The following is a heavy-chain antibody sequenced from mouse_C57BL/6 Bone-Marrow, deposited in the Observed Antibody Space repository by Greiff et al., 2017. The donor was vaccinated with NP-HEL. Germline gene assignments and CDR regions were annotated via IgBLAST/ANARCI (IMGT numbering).Heavy chain of an antibody. D-gene: IGHD3-3*01. CDR1: GYTFTSYW. CDR2: IHPNSGST. V-gene: IGHV1-64*01. J-gene: IGHJ2*01. Sequence: VQLQQPGAELVKPGASVKLSCKASGYTFTSYWMHWVKQRPGQGLEWIGMIHPNSGSTNYNEKVKSKATLTVDKSSSTAYMQLSSLTSGDSAVYYCARAGTKDYWGQGTTLTVSS. CDR3: ARAGTKDY.